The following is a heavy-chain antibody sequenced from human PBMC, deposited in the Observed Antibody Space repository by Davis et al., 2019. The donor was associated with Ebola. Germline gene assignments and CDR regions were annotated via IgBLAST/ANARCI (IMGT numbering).Heavy chain of an antibody. J-gene: IGHJ6*02. CDR1: GFTFSSYG. CDR2: IWYDGSNK. D-gene: IGHD6-13*01. V-gene: IGHV3-33*01. Sequence: GESLKISCAASGFTFSSYGMHWVRQAPGKGLEWVAVIWYDGSNKYYADSVKGRFTISRDNSKNTLYLQMTSRRAEDTAVYYCARDTGSSWYGGMSYYYYGMDVWGQGTTVTVSS. CDR3: ARDTGSSWYGGMSYYYYGMDV.